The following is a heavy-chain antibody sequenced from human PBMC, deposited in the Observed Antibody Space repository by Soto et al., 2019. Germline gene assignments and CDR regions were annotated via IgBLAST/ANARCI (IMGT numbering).Heavy chain of an antibody. CDR2: IFYSGST. Sequence: QVQLKESGPGLVKSSEALSLTCTVSGDSISSYYWSWIRQPPGKGLEWIGNIFYSGSTNYNPSLKGRXXIXVXXTKNQFSLKRNSVTAADTAVYYCTKSDRGHNYAFYWGQGTLVTVSS. D-gene: IGHD5-18*01. V-gene: IGHV4-59*01. J-gene: IGHJ4*02. CDR1: GDSISSYY. CDR3: TKSDRGHNYAFY.